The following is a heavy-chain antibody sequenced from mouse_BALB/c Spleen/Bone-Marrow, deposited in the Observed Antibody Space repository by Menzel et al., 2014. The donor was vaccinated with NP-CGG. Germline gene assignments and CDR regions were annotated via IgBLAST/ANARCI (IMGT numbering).Heavy chain of an antibody. CDR1: GFNIKDYY. J-gene: IGHJ4*01. CDR3: ARGDGYAMNH. CDR2: IDPENGNT. V-gene: IGHV14-1*02. D-gene: IGHD1-1*01. Sequence: EVQLQQSGAEIVRPGALVKLSCKDSGFNIKDYYMQWVKQRPEQGLEWIGWIDPENGNTIYDPKFQGKASITADTSSNTAYLQLSSLTSEDTAVYYCARGDGYAMNHWGQGTSGTVSS.